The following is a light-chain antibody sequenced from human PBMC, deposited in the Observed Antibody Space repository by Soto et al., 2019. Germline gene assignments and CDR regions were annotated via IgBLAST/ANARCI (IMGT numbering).Light chain of an antibody. Sequence: QSVLTQPRSVSGSPGQSVTISCTGTSSDVGSYKDVSWYRQHPGKAPKLMIYDVSERPSGVPDRFSGSKSGNTASLTISGLQAEDEADYYCISYTDRQSYLFGTGTKGTVL. V-gene: IGLV2-11*01. CDR3: ISYTDRQSYL. J-gene: IGLJ1*01. CDR2: DVS. CDR1: SSDVGSYKD.